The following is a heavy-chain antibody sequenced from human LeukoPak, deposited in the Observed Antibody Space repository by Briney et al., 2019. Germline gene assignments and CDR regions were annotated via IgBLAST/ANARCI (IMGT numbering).Heavy chain of an antibody. V-gene: IGHV3-66*01. CDR3: AREDCSGGSCYSG. CDR2: IYSGGST. J-gene: IGHJ4*02. Sequence: GGSLRLSCAASGFTFSSCQMNWARQAPGKGLEWVSVIYSGGSTYYADSVKGRFTISRDNSKNTLYLQMNSLRAEDTAVYYSAREDCSGGSCYSGWGQGTLVTVSS. D-gene: IGHD2-15*01. CDR1: GFTFSSCQ.